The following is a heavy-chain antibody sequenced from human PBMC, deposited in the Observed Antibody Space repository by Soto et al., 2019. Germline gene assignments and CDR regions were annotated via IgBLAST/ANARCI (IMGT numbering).Heavy chain of an antibody. V-gene: IGHV3-21*01. CDR2: ISSSSSYI. CDR1: GFTFSSYS. CDR3: ARGAYGSGGQDY. Sequence: GGSLRLSCAASGFTFSSYSMNWVRQAPGKGLEWVSSISSSSSYIYYADSVKGRFTISRDNAKNSLYLQMNSLRAEDTAVYYCARGAYGSGGQDYWGQGTLVTVSS. J-gene: IGHJ4*02. D-gene: IGHD3-10*01.